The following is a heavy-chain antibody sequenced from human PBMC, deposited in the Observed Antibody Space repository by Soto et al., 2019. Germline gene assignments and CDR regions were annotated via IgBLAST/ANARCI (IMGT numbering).Heavy chain of an antibody. CDR3: ASTILPPSNWFDP. CDR2: MYYSGST. V-gene: IGHV4-39*01. Sequence: QLQLQESGPGLVKPSETLSLTCTVSGGSISSSSYCWGWIRQPPGKGLEWIGSMYYSGSTYYNPTPKRRVTISINTSQNQFCLKLSSVTAGDTAVYYCASTILPPSNWFDPWGQGTLVTVSS. J-gene: IGHJ5*02. D-gene: IGHD3-9*01. CDR1: GGSISSSSYC.